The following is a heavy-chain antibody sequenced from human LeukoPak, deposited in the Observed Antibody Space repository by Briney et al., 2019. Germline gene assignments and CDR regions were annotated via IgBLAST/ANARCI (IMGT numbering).Heavy chain of an antibody. CDR2: VYYSGST. V-gene: IGHV4-59*02. CDR1: GGSVRTYY. D-gene: IGHD3-22*01. CDR3: ASGYDRSGKHAFDI. J-gene: IGHJ3*02. Sequence: SETLSLTCTVSGGSVRTYYWSWIRQPPGKGLEWIGYVYYSGSTNYKSSLKSRVTISVDTYKYQYSLKLSSVADADTAEYYCASGYDRSGKHAFDIWGQGTMVTVSS.